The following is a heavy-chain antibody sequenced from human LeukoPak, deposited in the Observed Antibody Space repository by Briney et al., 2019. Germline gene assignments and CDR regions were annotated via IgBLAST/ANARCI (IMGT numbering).Heavy chain of an antibody. D-gene: IGHD2-2*01. J-gene: IGHJ6*02. Sequence: GRSLRLSCAASGFTFSSYGMHCVRQAPGKGLEWVAVISYDGSNKYYADSVKGRFTISRDNSKNTLYLQMNSLRAEDTAVYYCAKDQCSSPSCYYSSGMDVWGQGSTVTVSS. CDR1: GFTFSSYG. CDR2: ISYDGSNK. CDR3: AKDQCSSPSCYYSSGMDV. V-gene: IGHV3-30*18.